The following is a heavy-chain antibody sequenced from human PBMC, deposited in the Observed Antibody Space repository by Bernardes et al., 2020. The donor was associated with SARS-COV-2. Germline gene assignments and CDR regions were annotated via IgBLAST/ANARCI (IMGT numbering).Heavy chain of an antibody. CDR3: ASGSYFPLTLDN. D-gene: IGHD1-26*01. V-gene: IGHV4-59*12. CDR2: IYYSGST. J-gene: IGHJ4*02. Sequence: SEPLSLTCTVSGGSISNYYWSWIRQPPGKGLEWIGYIYYSGSTHYNPSLKSRVTISLDTSKNEFSLKLSSVTAADTAVYYCASGSYFPLTLDNWGQGTLVTVSS. CDR1: GGSISNYY.